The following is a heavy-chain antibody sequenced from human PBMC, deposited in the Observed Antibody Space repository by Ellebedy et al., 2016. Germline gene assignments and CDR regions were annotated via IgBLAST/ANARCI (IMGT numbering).Heavy chain of an antibody. D-gene: IGHD5-12*01. CDR2: FTHSGST. V-gene: IGHV4-34*01. CDR3: ATHGVDSGYDFGY. Sequence: SETLSLXCAVYGGSFSGYYWSWIRQPPGKGLEWIGEFTHSGSTNYNPSLKSRATISADTSKKQFSLKLSSVTAADTAVYYCATHGVDSGYDFGYWGQGTLVTVSS. J-gene: IGHJ4*02. CDR1: GGSFSGYY.